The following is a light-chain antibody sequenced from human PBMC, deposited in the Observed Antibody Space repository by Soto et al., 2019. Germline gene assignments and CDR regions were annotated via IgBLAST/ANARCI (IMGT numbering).Light chain of an antibody. CDR2: GAS. CDR1: QSVSSSY. Sequence: EMVLTQSPGTLSLSPGERATLSCRASQSVSSSYFAWYQQKPGQTPRLLIYGASNRATGIPDRFSGSGSGTDFTLTISRLEPEDFAVYYGHQYSRSPFSFGQGTKLQIK. V-gene: IGKV3-20*01. CDR3: HQYSRSPFS. J-gene: IGKJ2*01.